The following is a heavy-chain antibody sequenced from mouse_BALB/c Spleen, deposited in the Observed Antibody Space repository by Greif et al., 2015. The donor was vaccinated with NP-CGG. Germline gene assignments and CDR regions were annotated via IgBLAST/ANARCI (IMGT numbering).Heavy chain of an antibody. CDR2: IYPGDGDT. V-gene: IGHV1-82*01. CDR1: GYTFSSSW. Sequence: QVQLQQSGPELVKPGASVKISCKASGYTFSSSWMNWVKQRPGQGLEWIGRIYPGDGDTNYNGKFKGKATLTADKSSSPASMQLSSQTSVDSAVYFCARAGDGNGENFDYWGQGTTLTVSS. CDR3: ARAGDGNGENFDY. J-gene: IGHJ2*01. D-gene: IGHD2-1*01.